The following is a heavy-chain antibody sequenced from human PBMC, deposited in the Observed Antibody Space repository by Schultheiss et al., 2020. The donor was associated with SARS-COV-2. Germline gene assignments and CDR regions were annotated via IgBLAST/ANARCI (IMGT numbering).Heavy chain of an antibody. CDR1: GYSISSGYY. Sequence: SQTLSLTCTVSGYSISSGYYWGWIRQTPGKGLEWIGSLYHSGNTHYNPSLKSRVTISVDTSKNQFSLKMDSVTAADTAVYYCARQSNYGGELDYWGQGTLVTVSS. J-gene: IGHJ4*02. D-gene: IGHD4-23*01. V-gene: IGHV4-38-2*02. CDR3: ARQSNYGGELDY. CDR2: LYHSGNT.